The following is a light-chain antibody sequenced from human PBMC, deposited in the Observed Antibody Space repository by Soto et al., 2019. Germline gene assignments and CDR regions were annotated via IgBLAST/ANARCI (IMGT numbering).Light chain of an antibody. Sequence: DIQMTQSPSSLSASVGDRVTITCRASQTINTYLNWYQQKPGKAPKLLIYAASSLQSGVPSRFSGRGSGTDFILTSSSLQPEDIATYYCHQTYSTPFTFGGGTKVEIK. CDR3: HQTYSTPFT. CDR1: QTINTY. CDR2: AAS. J-gene: IGKJ4*01. V-gene: IGKV1-39*01.